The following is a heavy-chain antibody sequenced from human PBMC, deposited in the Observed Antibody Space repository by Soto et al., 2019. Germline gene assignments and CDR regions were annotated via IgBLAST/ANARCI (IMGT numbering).Heavy chain of an antibody. D-gene: IGHD6-13*01. CDR2: ISSSGGST. V-gene: IGHV3-23*01. CDR1: GFTFSSYG. J-gene: IGHJ5*02. CDR3: AKGSGSSWFST. Sequence: EVQLSESGGTLVQPGWSLRLSCAASGFTFSSYGMSWVRQAPGKGLEWVSAISSSGGSTYYADSVRGRFTFSRDNSENTLYLQMNSLRAEDTAVYYCAKGSGSSWFSTWGQGTLVTVSS.